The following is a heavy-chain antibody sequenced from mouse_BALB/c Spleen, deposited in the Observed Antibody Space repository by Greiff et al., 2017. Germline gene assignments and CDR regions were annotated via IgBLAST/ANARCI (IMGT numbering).Heavy chain of an antibody. CDR2: ISSGGST. D-gene: IGHD2-14*01. Sequence: EVKLVESGGGLVKPGGSLKLSCAASGFTFSSYAMSWVRQTPEKRLEWVASISSGGSTYYPDSVKGRFTISRDNARNILYLQMSSLRSEDTAMYYCARGGRYDDYFDYWGQGTTLTVSS. J-gene: IGHJ2*01. CDR1: GFTFSSYA. V-gene: IGHV5-6-5*01. CDR3: ARGGRYDDYFDY.